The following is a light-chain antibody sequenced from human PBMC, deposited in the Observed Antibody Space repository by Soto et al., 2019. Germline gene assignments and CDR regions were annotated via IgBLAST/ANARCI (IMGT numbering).Light chain of an antibody. CDR1: QNIINSY. CDR3: HQYSSSTRT. J-gene: IGKJ4*01. Sequence: EIVLTQSPGTLSLSPGERATLSCRASQNIINSYLAWYQQKPGQAPRLLLYGAASRAPGIPDRFSVSRSGTEFTLTIARLEPEDFAVYYCHQYSSSTRTFGGGTKVEIK. CDR2: GAA. V-gene: IGKV3-20*01.